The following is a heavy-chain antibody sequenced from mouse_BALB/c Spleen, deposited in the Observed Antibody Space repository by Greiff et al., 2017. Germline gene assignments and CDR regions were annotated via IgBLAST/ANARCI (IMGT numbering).Heavy chain of an antibody. Sequence: VKLQQSGAELVRPGSSVKISCKASGYAFSSYWMNWVKQRPGQGLEWIGQIYPGDGDTNYNGKFKGKATLTADKSSSTAYMQLSSLTSEDSAVYFCARSGGYDLYYAMDYWGQGTSVTVSS. J-gene: IGHJ4*01. CDR2: IYPGDGDT. V-gene: IGHV1-80*01. CDR3: ARSGGYDLYYAMDY. D-gene: IGHD2-2*01. CDR1: GYAFSSYW.